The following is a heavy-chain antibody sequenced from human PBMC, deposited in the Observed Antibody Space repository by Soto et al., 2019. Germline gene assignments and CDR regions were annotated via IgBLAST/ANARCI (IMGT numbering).Heavy chain of an antibody. J-gene: IGHJ6*02. CDR3: ASEPPVAGTAIGYYYYYGMDV. Sequence: PGESLKISCKGSGYSFTSYWISWVRQMPGKGLEWMGRIDPSDSYTNYSPSFQGHVTISADKSISTAYLQWSSLKASDTAMYYCASEPPVAGTAIGYYYYYGMDVWGQGTTVTVSS. D-gene: IGHD6-19*01. CDR1: GYSFTSYW. V-gene: IGHV5-10-1*01. CDR2: IDPSDSYT.